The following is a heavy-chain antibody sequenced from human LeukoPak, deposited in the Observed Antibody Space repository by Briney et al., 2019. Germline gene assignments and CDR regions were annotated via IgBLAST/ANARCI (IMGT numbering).Heavy chain of an antibody. CDR3: VRHNYYDTSGPPSL. J-gene: IGHJ4*02. V-gene: IGHV3-64D*09. D-gene: IGHD3-22*01. Sequence: PGGSLRLSCSASRVTFSSYAPHWVRQAPGKGLEYVSTISSNGGSTYYADSVKGRFTISRDTSKNTLYLQMSSLRPEHTAVYYCVRHNYYDTSGPPSLWGQGTLVTVSS. CDR1: RVTFSSYA. CDR2: ISSNGGST.